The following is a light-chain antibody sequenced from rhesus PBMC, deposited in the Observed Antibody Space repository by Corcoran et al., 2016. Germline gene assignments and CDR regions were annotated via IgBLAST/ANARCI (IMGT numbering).Light chain of an antibody. V-gene: IGLV7-71*01. CDR1: IGFVTSNHY. J-gene: IGLJ6*01. CDR2: NAN. CDR3: LLSYRGVHV. Sequence: QAVVTQEPSLTVSPGGTVPLTCGSSIGFVTSNHYPHWFQQKPGQAPRGLVYNANIKHSWTPARFSGSLAGGKAALTLSGAQPEDEANYYCLLSYRGVHVFGGGTDLTVL.